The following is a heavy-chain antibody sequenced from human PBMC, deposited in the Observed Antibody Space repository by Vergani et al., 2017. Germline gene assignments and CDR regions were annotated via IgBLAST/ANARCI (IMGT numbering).Heavy chain of an antibody. CDR3: ARGIAVAGRDAFDI. Sequence: QVQLVQSGAEVKKPGSSVKVSCKASGGTFSSYTISWVRQAPGQGLEWMGRIIPILGIANYAQKFQGRVTITADKSTSTAYMELRSLRSEDTAVYYCARGIAVAGRDAFDIWGQGTMVTVSS. J-gene: IGHJ3*02. V-gene: IGHV1-69*02. CDR1: GGTFSSYT. D-gene: IGHD6-19*01. CDR2: IIPILGIA.